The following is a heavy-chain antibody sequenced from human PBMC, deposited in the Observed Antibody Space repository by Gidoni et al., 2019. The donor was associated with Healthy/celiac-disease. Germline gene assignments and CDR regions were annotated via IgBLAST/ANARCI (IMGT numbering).Heavy chain of an antibody. V-gene: IGHV5-51*01. Sequence: EVQLVQSGAEVKKPGESLKISCKGSGYSFTSYWIGWVRQMPGKGLEWMGIIYPRDSDTRYSPSFQGQVTISADKSISTAYLQWSSLKASDTAMYYCARGGERYYYDSSGYSPSYGMDVWGQGTTVTVSS. J-gene: IGHJ6*02. CDR1: GYSFTSYW. CDR2: IYPRDSDT. D-gene: IGHD3-22*01. CDR3: ARGGERYYYDSSGYSPSYGMDV.